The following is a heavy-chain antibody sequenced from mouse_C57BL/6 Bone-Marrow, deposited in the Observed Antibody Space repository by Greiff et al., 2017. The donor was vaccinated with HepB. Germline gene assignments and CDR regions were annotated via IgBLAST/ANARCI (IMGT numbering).Heavy chain of an antibody. CDR3: ARYGGISDEDYFDY. Sequence: VQLQQSGPELVKPGASVKISCKASGYSFTGYYMNWVKQSPEKSLEWIGEINPSTGGTTYNQKFKAKATLTVDKSSSTAYMQLKSLTSEDSAVYYCARYGGISDEDYFDYWGQGTTLTVSS. CDR1: GYSFTGYY. CDR2: INPSTGGT. D-gene: IGHD1-1*01. J-gene: IGHJ2*01. V-gene: IGHV1-42*01.